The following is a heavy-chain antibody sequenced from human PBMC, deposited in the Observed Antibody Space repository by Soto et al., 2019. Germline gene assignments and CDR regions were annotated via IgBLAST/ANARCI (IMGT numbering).Heavy chain of an antibody. CDR3: AFPATADFDY. CDR1: GGSISSTNW. J-gene: IGHJ4*02. CDR2: IYHSGAT. Sequence: PSETLSPTCAVSGGSISSTNWWTWVRQSPGRGLEWIGEIYHSGATNYSPSLKSRVNIAVDMSTNHFSLTLISVTAADTAVYYCAFPATADFDYWGKGILVTVSS. D-gene: IGHD6-13*01. V-gene: IGHV4-4*02.